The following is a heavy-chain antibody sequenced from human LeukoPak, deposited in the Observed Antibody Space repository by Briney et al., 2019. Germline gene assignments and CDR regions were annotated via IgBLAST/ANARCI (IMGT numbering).Heavy chain of an antibody. Sequence: GGSLRLSCAASGFTFSSYAMSWVRQAPGKGLEWVSAISGSGGSTYYADSVKGRFTISRDNSKNTLYLQMNSPRAEDTAVYYCARDFNYYYGMDVWGQGTTVTVSS. CDR3: ARDFNYYYGMDV. CDR2: ISGSGGST. J-gene: IGHJ6*02. CDR1: GFTFSSYA. V-gene: IGHV3-23*01.